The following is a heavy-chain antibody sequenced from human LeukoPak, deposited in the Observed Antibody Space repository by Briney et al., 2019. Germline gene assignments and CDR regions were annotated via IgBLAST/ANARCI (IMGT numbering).Heavy chain of an antibody. Sequence: GGSLRLPCAASGFTFSSYSMNWVRQAPGKGLEWVSSISSSSSYIYYADSVKGRFTISRDNAKNSLYLQMNSLRAEDTAVYYCARDSGSSSIAVADLDYWGQGTLVTVSS. CDR1: GFTFSSYS. V-gene: IGHV3-21*01. CDR2: ISSSSSYI. CDR3: ARDSGSSSIAVADLDY. D-gene: IGHD6-19*01. J-gene: IGHJ4*02.